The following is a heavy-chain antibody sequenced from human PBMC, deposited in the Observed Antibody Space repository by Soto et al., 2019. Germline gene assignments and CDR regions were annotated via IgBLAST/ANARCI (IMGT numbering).Heavy chain of an antibody. V-gene: IGHV1-3*01. CDR1: GYTFTSYA. CDR3: ARELPGTWPRMDV. D-gene: IGHD1-1*01. CDR2: INAGNGNT. J-gene: IGHJ6*02. Sequence: QVQLVQSGAEVKKPGASVKVSCKASGYTFTSYAMHWVRQAPGQRLEWMGWINAGNGNTKYSQKFQDRVTITRDTSASTAYMELSSLRSEDTAVYYCARELPGTWPRMDVWGQGTTVTVSS.